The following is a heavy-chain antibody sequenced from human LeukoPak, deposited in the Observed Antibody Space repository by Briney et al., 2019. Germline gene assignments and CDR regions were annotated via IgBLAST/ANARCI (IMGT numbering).Heavy chain of an antibody. D-gene: IGHD2-2*01. Sequence: GGSLRLSCAASGFTFSSYGMHWVRQAPGKGLEWVAVIWYDGSNKYYADSVKGRSTISRDNSKNTLYLQMNSLRAEDTAVYYWGRGGFCSITSGGCGGDYSYSYGRDVGAQGPTVTFPS. V-gene: IGHV3-33*01. CDR1: GFTFSSYG. CDR2: IWYDGSNK. J-gene: IGHJ6*02. CDR3: GRGGFCSITSGGCGGDYSYSYGRDV.